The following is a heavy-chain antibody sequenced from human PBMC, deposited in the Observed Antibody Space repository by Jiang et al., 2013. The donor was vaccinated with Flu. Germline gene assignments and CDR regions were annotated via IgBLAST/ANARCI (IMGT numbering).Heavy chain of an antibody. J-gene: IGHJ6*02. CDR3: TTALAAPGPTNYFGMDV. D-gene: IGHD6-25*01. Sequence: GAEVKKPGESLKISCKASGFSFTDNWIGWVRQMPGKGLEWMGVIYPVDSDTRYSPSFQGQVTISADKSISTAYLRWNSLTASDTAIYYCTTALAAPGPTNYFGMDVWGQGTTVTVSS. CDR2: IYPVDSDT. V-gene: IGHV5-51*01. CDR1: GFSFTDNW.